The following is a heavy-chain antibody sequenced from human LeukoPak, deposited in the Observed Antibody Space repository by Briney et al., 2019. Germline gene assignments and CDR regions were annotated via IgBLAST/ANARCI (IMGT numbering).Heavy chain of an antibody. CDR3: ARANFLYCSSSTCLFDY. CDR1: GYTFTDYY. J-gene: IGHJ4*02. CDR2: INPNDGDT. V-gene: IGHV1-2*02. Sequence: ASVTVSCKASGYTFTDYYMHLVRQAPGQGFEWMGWINPNDGDTNYAQKSQGRVTMTRDTSISTAHMEVSRLRSDDTAVYYCARANFLYCSSSTCLFDYWGQGTLVTVSS. D-gene: IGHD2-2*01.